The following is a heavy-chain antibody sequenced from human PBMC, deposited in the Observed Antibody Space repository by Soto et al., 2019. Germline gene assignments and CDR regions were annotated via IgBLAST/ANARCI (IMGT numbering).Heavy chain of an antibody. CDR2: INPSSTYT. J-gene: IGHJ6*02. CDR1: GFTFSDHY. Sequence: GASLKISCAASGFTFSDHYMSWIRQATGEGLGWISYINPSSTYTHYADSVKGRFTISRDNAENSLYLKMNSLPAEDTGLYYCARGQHSMDVWGQGATVTVSS. V-gene: IGHV3-11*06. D-gene: IGHD5-18*01. CDR3: ARGQHSMDV.